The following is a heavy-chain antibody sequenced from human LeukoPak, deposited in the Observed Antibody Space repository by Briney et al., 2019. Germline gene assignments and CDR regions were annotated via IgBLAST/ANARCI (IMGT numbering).Heavy chain of an antibody. CDR3: ARDLLGWELHYFDY. CDR1: GFTFTTYW. J-gene: IGHJ4*02. CDR2: IKQDGTEK. D-gene: IGHD1-26*01. Sequence: GESLTLSCAASGFTFTTYWLGWVRHPPGKGLEWVANIKQDGTEKYCVDSVKGRFTISRDNAKNSLYLQMNTLTVEDTAVYYGARDLLGWELHYFDYWGQGTLVTVSS. V-gene: IGHV3-7*01.